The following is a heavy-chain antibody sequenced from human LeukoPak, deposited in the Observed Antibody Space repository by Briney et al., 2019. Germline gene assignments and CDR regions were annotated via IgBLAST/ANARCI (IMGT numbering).Heavy chain of an antibody. V-gene: IGHV4-59*02. Sequence: SDTLSLTCTISGGSVSDYYWSGIRQSPGKGLEWIGYIYHTGSTSYSPSLKSRVTISADTSQNQFSLKLSSVTAADTAVYYCASRKLGNDYWGQGTLVTVSS. D-gene: IGHD7-27*01. CDR1: GGSVSDYY. J-gene: IGHJ4*02. CDR3: ASRKLGNDY. CDR2: IYHTGST.